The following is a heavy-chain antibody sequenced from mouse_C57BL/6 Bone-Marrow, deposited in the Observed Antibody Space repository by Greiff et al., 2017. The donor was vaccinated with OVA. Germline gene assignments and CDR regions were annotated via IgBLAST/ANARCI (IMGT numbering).Heavy chain of an antibody. CDR1: GYTFTNYW. CDR3: ARSDYYGSSYTWFAY. D-gene: IGHD1-1*01. CDR2: IYPGGGYT. J-gene: IGHJ3*01. Sequence: QVQLQQSGAELVRPGTSVKMSCKASGYTFTNYWIGWAKQRPGHGLEWIGDIYPGGGYTNYNEKFKGKDTLTADKSSSTAYMQFSSLTSEDSAIYYCARSDYYGSSYTWFAYWGQGTLVTVSA. V-gene: IGHV1-63*01.